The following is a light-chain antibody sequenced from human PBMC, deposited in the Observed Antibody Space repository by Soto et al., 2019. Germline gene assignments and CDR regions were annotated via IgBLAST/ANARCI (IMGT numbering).Light chain of an antibody. CDR2: GAS. V-gene: IGKV3-20*01. Sequence: EIVLTSSPGTLSLSPGERATLSCRASQSVRSRYLAWYQQKPGRAPRLLIYGASNRATGIPDRFSGSGSGTDFTLTVSRLEPADFAVYFCQQYDTSPGTFGQGTKVDIK. CDR3: QQYDTSPGT. CDR1: QSVRSRY. J-gene: IGKJ1*01.